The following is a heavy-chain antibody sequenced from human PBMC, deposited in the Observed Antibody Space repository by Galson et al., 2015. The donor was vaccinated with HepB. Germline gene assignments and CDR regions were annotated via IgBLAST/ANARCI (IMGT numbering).Heavy chain of an antibody. V-gene: IGHV3-23*01. D-gene: IGHD3-10*01. CDR3: AKDQGGFGESIDY. CDR1: GFTFSSYA. J-gene: IGHJ4*02. CDR2: ISGSGGST. Sequence: SLRLSCAASGFTFSSYAMSWVRQAPGKGLEWVSAISGSGGSTYYADSVKGRFTISRDNSKNTLYLQMNSLRAEDTAVYYCAKDQGGFGESIDYWGQGTLVTVSS.